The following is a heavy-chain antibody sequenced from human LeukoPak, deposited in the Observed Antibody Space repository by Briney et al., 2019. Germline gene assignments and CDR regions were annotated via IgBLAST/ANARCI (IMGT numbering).Heavy chain of an antibody. CDR3: AKPRDSIVGTTTPTRLATLDI. J-gene: IGHJ3*02. V-gene: IGHV3-23*01. CDR2: ISTGGGST. D-gene: IGHD1-26*01. Sequence: TGGSLRLSCAASGFTFSSNAMSWVRQAPGKGLHWVSAISTGGGSTYYADSVKGRFTISRDNPNNTLYLQMNNLRAEDTAVYYCAKPRDSIVGTTTPTRLATLDIWGQGTMVTVSS. CDR1: GFTFSSNA.